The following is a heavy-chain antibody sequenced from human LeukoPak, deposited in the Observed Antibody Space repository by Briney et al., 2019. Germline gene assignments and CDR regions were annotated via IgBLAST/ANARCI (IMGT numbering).Heavy chain of an antibody. Sequence: ASVKVSCKASGYTFTGYYMHWVRQAPGQGLEWMGRIIPILGIANYAQKFQGRVTITADKSTSTAYMELSSLRSEDTAVYYCARGTWLVNYFDYWGQGTLVTVSS. CDR3: ARGTWLVNYFDY. CDR2: IIPILGIA. J-gene: IGHJ4*02. D-gene: IGHD6-19*01. CDR1: GYTFTGYY. V-gene: IGHV1-69*04.